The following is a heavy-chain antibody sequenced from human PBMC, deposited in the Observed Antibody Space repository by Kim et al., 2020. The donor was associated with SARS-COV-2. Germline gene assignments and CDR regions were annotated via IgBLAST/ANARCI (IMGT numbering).Heavy chain of an antibody. CDR2: IYSGGST. CDR3: ARDRGGSCEFDY. J-gene: IGHJ4*02. V-gene: IGHV3-53*01. D-gene: IGHD2-15*01. Sequence: GGSLRLSCAASGFTVSSNYMSWVRQAPGKGLEWVSVIYSGGSTYYADSVKGRFTISRDNSKNTLYLQMNSLRAEDTAVYYCARDRGGSCEFDYWGQGTLVTVSS. CDR1: GFTVSSNY.